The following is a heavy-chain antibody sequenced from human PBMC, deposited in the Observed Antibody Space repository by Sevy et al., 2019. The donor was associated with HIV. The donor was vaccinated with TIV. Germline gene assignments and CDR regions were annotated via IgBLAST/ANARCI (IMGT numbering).Heavy chain of an antibody. CDR3: ARDPQPLPSYYGMDV. CDR2: INPSIGST. CDR1: GYTFTTYY. Sequence: ASVKVSCKASGYTFTTYYIHWVRQAPGHGLEWMGIINPSIGSTTYAQKFQGRVTITRDTSTSTVYMELSSLSSEDTAVYYCARDPQPLPSYYGMDVWGQGTTVTVSS. J-gene: IGHJ6*02. D-gene: IGHD2-2*01. V-gene: IGHV1-46*01.